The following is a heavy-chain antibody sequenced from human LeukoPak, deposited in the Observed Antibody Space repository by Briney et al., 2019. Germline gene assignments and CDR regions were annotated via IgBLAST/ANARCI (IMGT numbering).Heavy chain of an antibody. Sequence: SQTLSLTCTVSGGSISSGGYYWSWIRQHPGKGLEWIGYIHYSGSTYYNPSLKSRVTISVDTSKNQFSLKLSSVTAADTAVYYCASCIAAAGNAFDIWGQGTMVTVST. D-gene: IGHD6-13*01. V-gene: IGHV4-31*03. CDR1: GGSISSGGYY. J-gene: IGHJ3*02. CDR2: IHYSGST. CDR3: ASCIAAAGNAFDI.